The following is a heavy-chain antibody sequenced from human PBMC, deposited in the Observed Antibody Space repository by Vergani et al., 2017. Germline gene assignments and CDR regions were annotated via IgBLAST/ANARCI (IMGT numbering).Heavy chain of an antibody. CDR1: GYTFPSYD. Sequence: QVQLVQSGAEVKKPGASVKVSCKASGYTFPSYDINWVRQATGQGLEWMGWMNPISGNTGYAQNFQGRATMTRNTSISTAYLELSSLRSEDTAVYYCARGARHSFLYSGYDLDYWGQGTLVTVSS. J-gene: IGHJ4*02. CDR2: MNPISGNT. V-gene: IGHV1-8*01. D-gene: IGHD5-12*01. CDR3: ARGARHSFLYSGYDLDY.